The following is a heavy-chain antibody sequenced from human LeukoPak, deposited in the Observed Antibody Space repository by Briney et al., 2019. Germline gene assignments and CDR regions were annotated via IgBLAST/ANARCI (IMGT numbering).Heavy chain of an antibody. Sequence: GGSLRLSCAASGFTFNSYWMSWVRQAPGKGMEWVANIKQDGSEKYYVDSVKGRFTISRDNAKNSLYLQMNSLRAEDTAVYYCARVRSFGIAAAGRGSYYMDVWGKGTTVTISS. J-gene: IGHJ6*03. CDR3: ARVRSFGIAAAGRGSYYMDV. CDR2: IKQDGSEK. D-gene: IGHD6-13*01. V-gene: IGHV3-7*01. CDR1: GFTFNSYW.